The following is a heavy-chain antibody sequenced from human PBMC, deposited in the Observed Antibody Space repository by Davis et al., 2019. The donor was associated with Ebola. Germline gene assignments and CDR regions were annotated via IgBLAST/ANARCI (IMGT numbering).Heavy chain of an antibody. D-gene: IGHD2-8*02. CDR1: AFIFRSYV. Sequence: PAGSLTLSCAASAFIFRSYVMSWVRQAPGTGLEWVSTLGTSAYTYYADSVKGRFTISRDNSKNTLYLQMNGLRVEDTAIYYFAKDTSNIWCDIWGQGTNVTVSS. CDR2: LGTSAYT. V-gene: IGHV3-23*01. J-gene: IGHJ3*02. CDR3: AKDTSNIWCDI.